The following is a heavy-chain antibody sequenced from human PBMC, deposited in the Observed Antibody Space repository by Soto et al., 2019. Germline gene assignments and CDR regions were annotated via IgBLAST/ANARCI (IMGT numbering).Heavy chain of an antibody. V-gene: IGHV3-7*01. CDR3: VRGNEWFDP. Sequence: GGSLRLSCAASGFTFSGFWMSWVRQAPGKGLEWVANIKEDGSVKDYVDSVKGRFTISRDNAKNSVYLQMNSLRVEDTAVYYCVRGNEWFDPWGQGTLVTVSS. J-gene: IGHJ5*02. CDR1: GFTFSGFW. CDR2: IKEDGSVK. D-gene: IGHD2-8*01.